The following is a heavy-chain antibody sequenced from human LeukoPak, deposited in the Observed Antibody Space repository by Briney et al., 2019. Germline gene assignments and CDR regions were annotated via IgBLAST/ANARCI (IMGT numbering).Heavy chain of an antibody. CDR3: TKDRRGPAAGTWYFDS. D-gene: IGHD6-13*01. CDR1: GFTFSSTT. CDR2: ITAIDGRT. Sequence: GESLRLSCVASGFTFSSTTMGWVRRAPGRGLEWVSSITAIDGRTYYADSVRGRFTISRDNSKNTVYLQLNSLRAGDTAIYYCTKDRRGPAAGTWYFDSWGQGTLVTVSS. J-gene: IGHJ4*02. V-gene: IGHV3-23*01.